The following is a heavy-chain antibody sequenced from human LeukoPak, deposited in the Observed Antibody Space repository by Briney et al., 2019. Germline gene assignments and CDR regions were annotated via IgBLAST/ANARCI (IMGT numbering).Heavy chain of an antibody. CDR3: AKDRGGSQLLGLPDY. V-gene: IGHV3-23*01. CDR1: GFTFSSYA. CDR2: ISGSGGST. J-gene: IGHJ4*02. D-gene: IGHD1-26*01. Sequence: GGSLRLSCAAFGFTFSSYAMSWVRQAPGKGLEWVSAISGSGGSTYYADSVKGRFTISRDNSKNTLYLQMNSLRAEDTAVYYCAKDRGGSQLLGLPDYWGQGTLVTVSS.